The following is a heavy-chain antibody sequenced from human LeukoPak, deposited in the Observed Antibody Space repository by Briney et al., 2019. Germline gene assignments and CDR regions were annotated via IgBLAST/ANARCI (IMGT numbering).Heavy chain of an antibody. D-gene: IGHD4-17*01. Sequence: SETLSLTFAVYGGSFSGYYWSWIRQPPGKGLEWIGEINHSGSTNYNPSLKSRVTISVDTSKNQFSLKLSSVTAADTAVYYCASSAARLRGHGMDVWGQGTTVTVSS. J-gene: IGHJ6*02. V-gene: IGHV4-34*01. CDR3: ASSAARLRGHGMDV. CDR1: GGSFSGYY. CDR2: INHSGST.